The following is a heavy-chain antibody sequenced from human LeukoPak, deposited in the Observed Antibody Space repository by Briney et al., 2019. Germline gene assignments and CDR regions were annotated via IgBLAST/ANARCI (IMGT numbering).Heavy chain of an antibody. D-gene: IGHD4-17*01. CDR3: ARSYGDYPLDY. CDR1: GGSISSGGYS. V-gene: IGHV4-31*03. CDR2: IYYSGST. J-gene: IGHJ4*02. Sequence: PQTLSLTCTVSGGSISSGGYSWSWIRQHPGRGLEWIGYIYYSGSTYYNPSLKSRVTISVDMSKNQFSLKLSSVTAADTAVYYCARSYGDYPLDYWGQGTLVTVTS.